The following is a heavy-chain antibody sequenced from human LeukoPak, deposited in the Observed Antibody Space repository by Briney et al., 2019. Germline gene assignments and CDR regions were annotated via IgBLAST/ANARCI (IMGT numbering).Heavy chain of an antibody. J-gene: IGHJ4*02. CDR3: ARIAVTGMWYFDY. CDR1: GFIFSSYE. CDR2: ISSSGSIT. D-gene: IGHD6-19*01. Sequence: GGSLRLSCAASGFIFSSYEMKWVRQAPGEGLEGVSYISSSGSITYYADSVKGRFTISRDNAKKSLYLQMNSLRAEDTAVYYCARIAVTGMWYFDYWGQGTQVTVSS. V-gene: IGHV3-48*03.